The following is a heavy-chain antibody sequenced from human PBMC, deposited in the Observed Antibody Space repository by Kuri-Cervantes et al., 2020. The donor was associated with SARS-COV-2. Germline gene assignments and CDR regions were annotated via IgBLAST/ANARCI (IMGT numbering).Heavy chain of an antibody. Sequence: SVKVSCKASGGTFSSYAIGWVRQAPGQGLEWMGGIIPIFGTANYAQKFQGRVTITADKSTSTAYMELSSLRSEDTAVYYCAREYSSSWYARPDYYYGMDVWGQGTTVTVSS. CDR3: AREYSSSWYARPDYYYGMDV. CDR2: IIPIFGTA. V-gene: IGHV1-69*06. D-gene: IGHD6-13*01. CDR1: GGTFSSYA. J-gene: IGHJ6*02.